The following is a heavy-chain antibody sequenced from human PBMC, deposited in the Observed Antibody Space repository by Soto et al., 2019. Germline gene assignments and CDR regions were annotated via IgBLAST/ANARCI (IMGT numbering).Heavy chain of an antibody. D-gene: IGHD1-26*01. CDR1: GFTFSSYG. CDR3: AKDDEWEHYYYYYGMDV. V-gene: IGHV3-30*18. CDR2: ISYDGSNK. Sequence: GGSLRLSCAASGFTFSSYGMHWVRQAPGKGLEWVAVISYDGSNKYYADSVKGRFTISRDNSKNTLYLQMNSLRAEDTAVYYCAKDDEWEHYYYYYGMDVWGQGTTVTVSS. J-gene: IGHJ6*02.